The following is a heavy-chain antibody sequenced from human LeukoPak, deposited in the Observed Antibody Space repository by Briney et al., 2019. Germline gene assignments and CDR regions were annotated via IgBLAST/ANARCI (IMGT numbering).Heavy chain of an antibody. Sequence: ASVKVSCKASGYTFTGYYMHWVRQAPGQGLEWMGRINPNSGGTNYAQKVQGRVTMTRDTSISTAYMGLSRLRSDDTAVYYCARVGIAVADGHPWGQGTLVTVSS. J-gene: IGHJ5*02. V-gene: IGHV1-2*06. D-gene: IGHD6-19*01. CDR3: ARVGIAVADGHP. CDR2: INPNSGGT. CDR1: GYTFTGYY.